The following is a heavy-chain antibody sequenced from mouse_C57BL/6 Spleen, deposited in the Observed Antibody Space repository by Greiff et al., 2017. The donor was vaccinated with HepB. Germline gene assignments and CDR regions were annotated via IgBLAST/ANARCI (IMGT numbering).Heavy chain of an antibody. CDR1: GYTFTSYW. CDR3: ARRRYGRGWYFDV. CDR2: IDPSDSYT. J-gene: IGHJ1*03. Sequence: VQLQQSGAELVMPGASVKLSCKASGYTFTSYWMHWVKQRPGQGLEWIGEIDPSDSYTNYNQKFKGKSTLTVDKSSSTAYMQLSSLTSEDSAVYYCARRRYGRGWYFDVWGTGTTVTVSS. V-gene: IGHV1-69*01. D-gene: IGHD1-1*01.